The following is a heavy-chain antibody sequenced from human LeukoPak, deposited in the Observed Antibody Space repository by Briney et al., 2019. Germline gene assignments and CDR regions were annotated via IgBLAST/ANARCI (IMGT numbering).Heavy chain of an antibody. V-gene: IGHV3-7*01. D-gene: IGHD1-26*01. J-gene: IGHJ4*02. Sequence: GGSLRLSCAASGFTFSSYWMSWVRQAPGKGLEWVADIKQDGGEKYYEDSVKGRFTISRDNAKNSLYLQMNILRAEDTAVYYCARAPGIIVGATLPQFDYWGQGTLVTVSS. CDR3: ARAPGIIVGATLPQFDY. CDR1: GFTFSSYW. CDR2: IKQDGGEK.